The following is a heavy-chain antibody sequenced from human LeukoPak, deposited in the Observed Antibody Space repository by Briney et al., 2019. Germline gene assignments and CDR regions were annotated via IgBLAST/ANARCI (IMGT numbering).Heavy chain of an antibody. J-gene: IGHJ6*02. CDR2: IYTSGST. D-gene: IGHD2-21*01. CDR3: ARDYKRYSYYYYGMDV. Sequence: PSQTLSLTCTVSGGSISSGSYYWSWIRQPAGKGLEWIGCIYTSGSTNYNPSLKSRVTISVDTSKNQFSLKLSSVTAADTAVYYCARDYKRYSYYYYGMDVWGQGTTVTVSS. CDR1: GGSISSGSYY. V-gene: IGHV4-61*02.